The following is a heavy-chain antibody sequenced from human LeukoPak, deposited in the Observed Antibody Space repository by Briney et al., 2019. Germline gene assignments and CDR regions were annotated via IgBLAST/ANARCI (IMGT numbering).Heavy chain of an antibody. CDR3: ATSRPVETFDY. J-gene: IGHJ4*02. D-gene: IGHD2-21*02. CDR1: GYTLTELS. Sequence: ASAKVSCKVSGYTLTELSMHWVRPAPRTGLEWMGGFDPEDGETIYAQKFQGRVTMTEDTSTDTAYMELSSLRSEDTAVYYCATSRPVETFDYWGQGTLVTVSS. CDR2: FDPEDGET. V-gene: IGHV1-24*01.